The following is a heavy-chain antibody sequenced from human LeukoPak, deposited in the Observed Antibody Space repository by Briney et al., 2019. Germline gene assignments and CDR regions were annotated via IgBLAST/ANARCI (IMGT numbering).Heavy chain of an antibody. D-gene: IGHD3-22*01. CDR1: GFTFSSYW. CDR3: AKDGPDGSGYQFDY. J-gene: IGHJ4*02. V-gene: IGHV3-74*01. Sequence: PGGSLRLSCAASGFTFSSYWMHWVRQAPGKGLVWVSRINTDGRSTSYADSVKGRFTVSRDNAKNTLYLQMNRLRAEDTAVYYCAKDGPDGSGYQFDYWGQGTLVTVSS. CDR2: INTDGRST.